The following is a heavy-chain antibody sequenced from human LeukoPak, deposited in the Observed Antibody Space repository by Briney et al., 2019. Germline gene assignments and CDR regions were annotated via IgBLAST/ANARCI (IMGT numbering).Heavy chain of an antibody. CDR2: ISSDTSNK. D-gene: IGHD6-13*01. Sequence: GGSLRLSCAASGFNFSSYGMHWVRQAPGKGLEWLAVISSDTSNKYFADSVKGRFTISRDTSKNTLYLQMNSLTAEDTAVYYCAKSGIAAAGQRGYFDNWGQGALVTVSS. CDR3: AKSGIAAAGQRGYFDN. J-gene: IGHJ4*02. V-gene: IGHV3-30*18. CDR1: GFNFSSYG.